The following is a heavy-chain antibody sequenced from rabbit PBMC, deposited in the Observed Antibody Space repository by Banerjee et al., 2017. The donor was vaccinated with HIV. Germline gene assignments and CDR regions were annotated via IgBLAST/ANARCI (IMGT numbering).Heavy chain of an antibody. V-gene: IGHV1S45*01. D-gene: IGHD4-1*01. CDR3: ARTYSGGYYGMDL. CDR2: IYAGNSGTT. CDR1: GFDFNSYYM. Sequence: QAQLVVSGGGLVQPGGSLTLTCKASGFDFNSYYMSWVRQARGKGLEWFGFIYAGNSGTTYYATWAKGRFIISKTSSTSVALQMTSLSAADTASYFCARTYSGGYYGMDLWGPGTLVSV. J-gene: IGHJ6*01.